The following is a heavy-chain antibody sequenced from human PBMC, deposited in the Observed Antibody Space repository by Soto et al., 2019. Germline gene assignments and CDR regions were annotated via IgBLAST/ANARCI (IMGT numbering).Heavy chain of an antibody. CDR2: IYYRGST. J-gene: IGHJ4*02. Sequence: QVQLQESGPGLVKPSQTLSLTCTVSGGSISSGGHYWSWIRQHPGKGLEWIGYIYYRGSTYYNPSPNSRVTISVDTSKNQFSLKLSSVTAADTAVYYCAREGGIVGATAADYWGQGTLVTVSS. CDR1: GGSISSGGHY. CDR3: AREGGIVGATAADY. D-gene: IGHD1-26*01. V-gene: IGHV4-31*03.